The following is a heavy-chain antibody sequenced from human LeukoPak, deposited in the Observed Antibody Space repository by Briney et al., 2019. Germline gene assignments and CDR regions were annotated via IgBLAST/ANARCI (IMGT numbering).Heavy chain of an antibody. Sequence: ASVKVSCKASGHTFTVYYIHWVRQAPGQGLEWMGWIHPGTGDTNYAQRFQGRVTVTRDTSITTAYMELSSLKSDDTAVYYCASYASGYNWLKAWGQGTLVTVSS. V-gene: IGHV1-2*02. CDR1: GHTFTVYY. CDR3: ASYASGYNWLKA. J-gene: IGHJ5*02. CDR2: IHPGTGDT. D-gene: IGHD3-10*01.